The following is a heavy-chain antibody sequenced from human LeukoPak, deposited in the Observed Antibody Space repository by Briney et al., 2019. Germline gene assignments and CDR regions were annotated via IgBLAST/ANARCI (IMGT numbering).Heavy chain of an antibody. CDR3: ARVIVGNHYDILTGYYIPLHFDY. CDR1: GLSISSGGYY. Sequence: SETLSLICTVSGLSISSGGYYWRWIRQQPGKGLEWVGYIYSSGSTYYNPSLKSRVTISVDTSKNQFSLKLSSVTAADTALYYCARVIVGNHYDILTGYYIPLHFDYWGQGTLVSVSS. V-gene: IGHV4-30-4*08. J-gene: IGHJ4*02. CDR2: IYSSGST. D-gene: IGHD3-9*01.